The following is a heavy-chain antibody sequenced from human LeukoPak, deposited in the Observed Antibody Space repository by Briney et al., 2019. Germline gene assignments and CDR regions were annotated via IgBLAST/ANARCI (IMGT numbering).Heavy chain of an antibody. CDR3: AREGAPQLSSYFDH. V-gene: IGHV1-2*02. Sequence: ASVKVSFKASGYTFTPYYIHWVRQAPGQGLELIGWINPNTGGTNFAQRFQGRVTMTRGASINTAYMELSSLRSDDTAMDYCAREGAPQLSSYFDHWGQGTLVTVSS. CDR1: GYTFTPYY. J-gene: IGHJ4*02. D-gene: IGHD1-1*01. CDR2: INPNTGGT.